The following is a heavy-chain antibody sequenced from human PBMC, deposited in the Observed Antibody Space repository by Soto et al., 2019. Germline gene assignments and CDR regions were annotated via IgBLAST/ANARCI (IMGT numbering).Heavy chain of an antibody. D-gene: IGHD5-12*01. CDR2: IDPSDSYT. CDR3: ARARVEMATITHYYYGMDL. J-gene: IGHJ6*02. CDR1: GYSFTSYW. Sequence: PGESLKISCKGSGYSFTSYWISWVRQMPGKGLEWMGRIDPSDSYTNYSPSFQGHVTISADKSISTAYLQWSSLKASDTAMYYCARARVEMATITHYYYGMDLWGQGTTVTVSS. V-gene: IGHV5-10-1*01.